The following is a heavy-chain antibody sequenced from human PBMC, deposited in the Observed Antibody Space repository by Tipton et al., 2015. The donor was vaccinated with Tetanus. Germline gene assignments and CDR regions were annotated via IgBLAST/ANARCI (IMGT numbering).Heavy chain of an antibody. CDR2: INHSGSI. CDR1: GGSFSDYY. V-gene: IGHV4-34*01. CDR3: AGVTAQRTELYFEH. J-gene: IGHJ1*01. Sequence: TLSLTCEVSGGSFSDYYWSWIRQTPGKGLERIGEINHSGSINYNPSLKSRLTISLDKSKNQFSLRLTSVTAADTAVYYCAGVTAQRTELYFEHWGQGTQVTVSS. D-gene: IGHD2-8*02.